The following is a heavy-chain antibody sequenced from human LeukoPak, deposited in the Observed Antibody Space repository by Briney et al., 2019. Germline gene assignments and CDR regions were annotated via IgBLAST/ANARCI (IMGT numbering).Heavy chain of an antibody. D-gene: IGHD6-19*01. Sequence: GGSLRLSCAASGFTFSSYGMHWVRQAPGKGLEWVAVISYDGSNKYYADSVKGRFTISRDNSKNTLYLQINSLRAEDTAVYYCATPLHSSGWYMYAFDIWGQGTMVTVSS. CDR3: ATPLHSSGWYMYAFDI. J-gene: IGHJ3*02. V-gene: IGHV3-30*03. CDR1: GFTFSSYG. CDR2: ISYDGSNK.